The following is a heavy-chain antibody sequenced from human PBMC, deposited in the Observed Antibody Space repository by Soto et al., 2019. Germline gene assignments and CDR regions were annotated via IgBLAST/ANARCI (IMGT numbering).Heavy chain of an antibody. V-gene: IGHV4-4*02. CDR3: ARDSVAGTTFYYYYYGMDV. D-gene: IGHD6-19*01. J-gene: IGHJ6*02. CDR2: IYHSGST. Sequence: QVQLQESGPGLVKPSGTLSLTCAVSGGSISSSNWWSWVRQPPGKGLEWIGEIYHSGSTNYNPSLKSRVTISVDKSKNQFSLKLSSVTAADTAVYYCARDSVAGTTFYYYYYGMDVWGQGTTVTVSS. CDR1: GGSISSSNW.